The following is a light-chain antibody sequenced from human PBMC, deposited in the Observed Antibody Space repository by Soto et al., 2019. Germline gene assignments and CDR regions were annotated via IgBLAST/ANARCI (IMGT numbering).Light chain of an antibody. Sequence: EIVLTESPATLSLSPGERATLSCRASPSVANFVAWYQQKPGQAPRLLIYGAFNRATGIPSRFSGSGSGTDFTLTISSLQPEDFATYYCQQLNSYPITFGQGTRLEI. V-gene: IGKV3-11*01. CDR2: GAF. CDR3: QQLNSYPIT. CDR1: PSVANF. J-gene: IGKJ5*01.